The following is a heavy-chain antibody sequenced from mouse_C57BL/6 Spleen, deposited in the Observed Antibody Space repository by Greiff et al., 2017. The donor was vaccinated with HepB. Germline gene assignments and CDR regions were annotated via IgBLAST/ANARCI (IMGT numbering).Heavy chain of an antibody. V-gene: IGHV1-22*01. CDR2: INPNNGGT. Sequence: EVQLQQSGPELVKPGASVKMSCKASGYTFTDYNMHWVKQSHGKSLEWIGYINPNNGGTSYNQKFKGKATLTVNKYSSTAYMELRSLTSEDSAVYYCAREGLRRFDYWGQGTTLTVSS. CDR3: AREGLRRFDY. J-gene: IGHJ2*01. CDR1: GYTFTDYN. D-gene: IGHD2-4*01.